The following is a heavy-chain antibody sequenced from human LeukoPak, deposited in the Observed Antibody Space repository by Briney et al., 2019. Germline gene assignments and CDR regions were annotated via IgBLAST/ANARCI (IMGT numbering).Heavy chain of an antibody. J-gene: IGHJ4*02. CDR2: IYSGGST. CDR3: ACDSSGYYTT. Sequence: ETLSLTCAVYGGSFSGYYWSWVRQAPGKGLEWVSVIYSGGSTYYADSVKGRFTISRDNSKNTLYLQMNSLRAEDTAVYYCACDSSGYYTTWGQGTLVTVSS. V-gene: IGHV3-53*01. CDR1: GGSFSGYY. D-gene: IGHD3-22*01.